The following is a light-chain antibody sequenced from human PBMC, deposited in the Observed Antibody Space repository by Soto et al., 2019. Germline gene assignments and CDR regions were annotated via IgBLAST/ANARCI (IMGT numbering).Light chain of an antibody. CDR3: QQYGSSPLT. J-gene: IGKJ4*01. V-gene: IGKV3-20*01. Sequence: EIVLTQSPCTLSLSPGERATLSCSASQSVSSSYLAWYQQKPGQAPRLLIYGASIRATGIPDRFSGSGSGTDFTLTISRLEPEDFVVFYCQQYGSSPLTFGGGTKVDI. CDR1: QSVSSSY. CDR2: GAS.